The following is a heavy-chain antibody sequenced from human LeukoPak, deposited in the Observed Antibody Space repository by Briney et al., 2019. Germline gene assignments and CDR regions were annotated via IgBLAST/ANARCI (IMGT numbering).Heavy chain of an antibody. CDR2: IRSKAYGGTT. D-gene: IGHD3-10*01. Sequence: GGSLRLSCTASGFTVGDYAMSWVRQAPGKGLEWVGFIRSKAYGGTTEYAASVKGRFTISRDDSKSIAYLQMNSLKTEDTAVYYCTRDLFYGSGNFDYWGQGTLVTVSS. J-gene: IGHJ4*02. CDR1: GFTVGDYA. CDR3: TRDLFYGSGNFDY. V-gene: IGHV3-49*04.